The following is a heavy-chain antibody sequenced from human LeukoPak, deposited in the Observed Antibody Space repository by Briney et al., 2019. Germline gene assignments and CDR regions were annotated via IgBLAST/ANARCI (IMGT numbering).Heavy chain of an antibody. CDR1: GYTFTSYG. CDR3: ARDLHDSSGYYYLSDAFDI. Sequence: ASVKVSCKASGYTFTSYGISWVRQAPGQGLEWMGWISAYNGNTNYAQKLQGRVTMTTDTSTSTAYMELRSLRSDDTAVYYCARDLHDSSGYYYLSDAFDIWGQGTMVTVSS. J-gene: IGHJ3*02. V-gene: IGHV1-18*01. CDR2: ISAYNGNT. D-gene: IGHD3-22*01.